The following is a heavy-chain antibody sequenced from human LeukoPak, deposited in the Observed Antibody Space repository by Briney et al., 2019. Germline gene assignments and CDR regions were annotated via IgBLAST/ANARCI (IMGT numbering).Heavy chain of an antibody. CDR3: ARGYSSSWYLNWFDP. Sequence: SETLSLTCTVSGGSISSYYWSWIRQPPGKGLEWIGYIYTSGSTNYNPSLKSQVTISVDTSKNQFSLKLTSVTAADTAVYYCARGYSSSWYLNWFDPWGQGTLVTVSS. CDR2: IYTSGST. D-gene: IGHD6-13*01. V-gene: IGHV4-4*08. CDR1: GGSISSYY. J-gene: IGHJ5*02.